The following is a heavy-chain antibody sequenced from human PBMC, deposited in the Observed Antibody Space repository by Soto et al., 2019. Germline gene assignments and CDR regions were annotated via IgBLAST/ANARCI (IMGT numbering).Heavy chain of an antibody. V-gene: IGHV3-23*01. CDR1: GFGLSHYA. CDR2: ITGSGDKT. D-gene: IGHD1-26*01. J-gene: IGHJ3*02. Sequence: GGTMRLSCAASGFGLSHYAMNWVRQPPRKGPELMSTITGSGDKTCHADSVKGRFTISRDNANDTLFLQMNSLRVEDTAIYYCAKVATYGTYYGIEAFDIWGQGTLVTV. CDR3: AKVATYGTYYGIEAFDI.